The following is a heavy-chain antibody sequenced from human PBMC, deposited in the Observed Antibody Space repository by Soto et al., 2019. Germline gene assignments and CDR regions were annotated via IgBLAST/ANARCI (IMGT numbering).Heavy chain of an antibody. V-gene: IGHV1-69*13. CDR2: IIPLFDTP. CDR1: GYTFSSDS. J-gene: IGHJ4*02. CDR3: ARSGGRGSNFNY. Sequence: SVKVSCKASGYTFSSDSFSWVRQAPGQGLEWMGGIIPLFDTPIYAQKFQDRVTITADESTSAAYMQLSSLRSGDTPDYYCARSGGRGSNFNYWGQGSLVTVSS. D-gene: IGHD2-21*01.